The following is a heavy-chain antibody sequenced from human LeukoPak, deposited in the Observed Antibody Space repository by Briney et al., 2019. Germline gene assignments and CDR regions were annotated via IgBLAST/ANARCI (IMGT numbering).Heavy chain of an antibody. D-gene: IGHD6-13*01. V-gene: IGHV3-74*01. CDR2: INSDGSST. J-gene: IGHJ4*02. Sequence: QPGGSLRLSCAASGFTFSNYWMHWVRQAPGKGLVWVSRINSDGSSTSYADSVKGRFTISSDNAKNTLYLQMNSLRAEDTAVYYCARGSSSSWWGFDYWGQGTLVTVSS. CDR3: ARGSSSSWWGFDY. CDR1: GFTFSNYW.